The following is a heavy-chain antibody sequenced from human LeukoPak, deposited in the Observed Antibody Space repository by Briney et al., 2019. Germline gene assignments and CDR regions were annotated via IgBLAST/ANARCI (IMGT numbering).Heavy chain of an antibody. D-gene: IGHD3-22*01. V-gene: IGHV3-30*18. CDR2: ISYDGSNK. Sequence: GGSLRLSCAASGFTFSSYGMHWVRQAPGKGLEWVAVISYDGSNKYYADSVKGRFTISRDNSKNTLYLQMNSLRAEDTAVYYCAKGYYDSSGYYGDDAFDIWAKGQWSPSLQ. J-gene: IGHJ3*02. CDR3: AKGYYDSSGYYGDDAFDI. CDR1: GFTFSSYG.